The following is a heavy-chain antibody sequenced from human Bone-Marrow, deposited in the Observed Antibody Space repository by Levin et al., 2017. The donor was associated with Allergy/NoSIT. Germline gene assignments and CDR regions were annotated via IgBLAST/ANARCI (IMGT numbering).Heavy chain of an antibody. Sequence: GGSLRLSCAVSGFTIHNNYMSWVRQAPGKGLEWVSLIYSGGGTYYADSVKGRFTISRDNSKNTLYLQMNSLRAEDTAVYYCAARNIAWPQWGQGSLVAVSS. V-gene: IGHV3-53*01. CDR3: AARNIAWPQ. J-gene: IGHJ4*02. CDR2: IYSGGGT. CDR1: GFTIHNNY. D-gene: IGHD6-13*01.